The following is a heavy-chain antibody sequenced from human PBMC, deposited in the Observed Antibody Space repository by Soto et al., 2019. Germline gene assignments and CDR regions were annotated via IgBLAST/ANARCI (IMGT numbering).Heavy chain of an antibody. CDR1: GFTFSSYS. CDR2: ISSSSSYI. D-gene: IGHD3-3*01. V-gene: IGHV3-21*01. J-gene: IGHJ6*02. Sequence: TGGSLRLSCAASGFTFSSYSMNWVRQAPGKGLEWVSSISSSSSYIYYADSVKGRFTISRDNAKNSLYLQMNSLRDEDTAVYYCARAGLRFLERLSLYGMDVWGQGTTVTVSS. CDR3: ARAGLRFLERLSLYGMDV.